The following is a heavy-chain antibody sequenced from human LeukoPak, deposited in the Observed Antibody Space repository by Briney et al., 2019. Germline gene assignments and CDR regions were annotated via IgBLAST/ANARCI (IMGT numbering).Heavy chain of an antibody. CDR3: AREGYCSGGSCYHYFDY. V-gene: IGHV4-4*02. J-gene: IGHJ4*02. CDR1: GGSISSNNW. CDR2: IYHSGST. Sequence: SGTLSLTCAVSGGSISSNNWWSWVRQPPGKGLEWIGEIYHSGSTNYNPSLRSRVTISVDTSKNQFSLKLSSVTAADTAVYYCAREGYCSGGSCYHYFDYWGQGTLVTVSS. D-gene: IGHD2-15*01.